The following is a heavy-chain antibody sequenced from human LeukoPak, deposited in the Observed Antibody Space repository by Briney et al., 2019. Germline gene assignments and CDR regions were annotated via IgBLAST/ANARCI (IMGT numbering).Heavy chain of an antibody. V-gene: IGHV4-61*01. J-gene: IGHJ5*02. CDR1: GGSVSSGSYY. CDR2: IYYSGST. D-gene: IGHD1-26*01. CDR3: ASNLSGSYYNWFDP. Sequence: SETLCLTCTVSGGSVSSGSYYWSWIRQPPGKGLEWIGYIYYSGSTNYNPSLKSRVTISVDTSKNQFSLKLSSVTAADTAVYYCASNLSGSYYNWFDPWGQGTLVTVSS.